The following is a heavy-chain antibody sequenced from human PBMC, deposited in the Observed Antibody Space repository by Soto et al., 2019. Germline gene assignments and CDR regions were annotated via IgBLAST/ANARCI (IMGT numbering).Heavy chain of an antibody. D-gene: IGHD3-10*01. Sequence: QVQLVESGGGLVKPGGSLRLSCAASGFTFSDYYMSWIRQAPGKGLEWVSYISSSSSSTTYADSVKGRLTISRDNPKNSLYLQMNSLRAEDTAVYYCARYYYASGSYHYYFDYWGQGTLVTVSS. CDR2: ISSSSSST. CDR1: GFTFSDYY. J-gene: IGHJ4*02. V-gene: IGHV3-11*06. CDR3: ARYYYASGSYHYYFDY.